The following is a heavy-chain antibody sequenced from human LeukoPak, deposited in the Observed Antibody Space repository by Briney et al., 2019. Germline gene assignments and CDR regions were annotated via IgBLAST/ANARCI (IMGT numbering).Heavy chain of an antibody. CDR3: ARDAGSYYYGSYYMDV. CDR1: GYTFTGYY. V-gene: IGHV1-2*02. Sequence: GASVKVSCKASGYTFTGYYMHWVRQAPGQGLEWMGWINPNSGGTNYAQKFQGRVTMTRDTSISTAYMELSRLRSDDTAVYYCARDAGSYYYGSYYMDVWGKGTTVTVSS. CDR2: INPNSGGT. D-gene: IGHD3-10*01. J-gene: IGHJ6*03.